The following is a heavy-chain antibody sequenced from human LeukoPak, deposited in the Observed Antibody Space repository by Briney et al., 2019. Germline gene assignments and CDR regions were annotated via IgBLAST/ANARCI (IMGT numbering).Heavy chain of an antibody. Sequence: GGSLRLSCAASGFTFSTFAMSWVRQAPGKGLEWVSISSASGGSTYYADSVKGRFTISRDNSKNTLYLQMNSLRAEDTAVYYCASRQYDILTGYDGALDIWGQGTMVTVSS. J-gene: IGHJ3*02. V-gene: IGHV3-23*01. D-gene: IGHD3-9*01. CDR3: ASRQYDILTGYDGALDI. CDR1: GFTFSTFA. CDR2: SSASGGST.